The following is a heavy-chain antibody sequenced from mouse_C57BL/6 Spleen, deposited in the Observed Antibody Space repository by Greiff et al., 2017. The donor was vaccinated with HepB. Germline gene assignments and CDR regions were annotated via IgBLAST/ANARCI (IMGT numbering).Heavy chain of an antibody. CDR3: ARSGLGGSSLFDV. J-gene: IGHJ1*03. Sequence: VQLQQPGTELVKPGASVKLSCKASGYTFTSYWMHWVKQRPGQGLEWIGNINPSNGGTNYNEKFKSKATLTVDKSSSTAYMQLSSLTSEDSAVYYGARSGLGGSSLFDVWGTGTTVTVSS. D-gene: IGHD1-1*01. CDR2: INPSNGGT. V-gene: IGHV1-53*01. CDR1: GYTFTSYW.